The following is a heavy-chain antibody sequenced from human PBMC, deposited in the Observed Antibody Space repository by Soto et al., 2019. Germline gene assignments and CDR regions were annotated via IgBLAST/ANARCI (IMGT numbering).Heavy chain of an antibody. CDR3: ARGRSYYDFWSGYYNSHMDV. CDR1: GYTFTSYD. V-gene: IGHV1-8*01. D-gene: IGHD3-3*01. J-gene: IGHJ6*03. CDR2: MNPNSGNT. Sequence: PEASVKVSCKASGYTFTSYDINWVRQATGQGLEGMGWMNPNSGNTGYAQKFQGRVTMTRNTSISTAYMELSSLRSEDTAVYYCARGRSYYDFWSGYYNSHMDVWGKGTTVTV.